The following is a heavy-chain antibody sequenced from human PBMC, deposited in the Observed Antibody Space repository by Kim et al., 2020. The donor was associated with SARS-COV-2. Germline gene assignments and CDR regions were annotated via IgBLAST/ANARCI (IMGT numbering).Heavy chain of an antibody. D-gene: IGHD6-6*01. J-gene: IGHJ4*02. CDR2: ISSSSSYT. CDR1: GFTFSDYY. CDR3: ARDRFIAARSYYFDY. V-gene: IGHV3-11*06. Sequence: GGSLRLSCAASGFTFSDYYMSWIRQAPGKGLEWVSYISSSSSYTNYADSVKGRFTISRDNAKNSLYLQMNSLRAEDTAVYYCARDRFIAARSYYFDYWGQGTLVTVSS.